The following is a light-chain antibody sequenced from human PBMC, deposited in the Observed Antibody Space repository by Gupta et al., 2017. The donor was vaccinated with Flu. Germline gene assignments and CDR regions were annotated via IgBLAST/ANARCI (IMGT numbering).Light chain of an antibody. V-gene: IGKV1-6*01. CDR1: QEIRNT. Sequence: AMQMTQSPSSLSASVGDRVTITCRASQEIRNTLGWYQQKPGKAPKLLMYNVSALQSGIRSRFRASESLSDFTRTISSLKPEDVATYYCRQYDNYPVTFGRGTXVEIK. CDR2: NVS. CDR3: RQYDNYPVT. J-gene: IGKJ4*01.